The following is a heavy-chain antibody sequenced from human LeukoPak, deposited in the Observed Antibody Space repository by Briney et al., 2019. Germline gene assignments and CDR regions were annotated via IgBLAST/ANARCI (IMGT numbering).Heavy chain of an antibody. D-gene: IGHD1-26*01. CDR3: ARRRFGQWGYNWFDP. Sequence: GESLKISCKGSGYSFTSYWIGWVRQMPGKGLEWMGIIYPGDSDTRYSPSFQGQVTISADKSISTAYLQWSSLKASDTAMYYCARRRFGQWGYNWFDPWDQGTLVTVSS. J-gene: IGHJ5*02. CDR2: IYPGDSDT. CDR1: GYSFTSYW. V-gene: IGHV5-51*01.